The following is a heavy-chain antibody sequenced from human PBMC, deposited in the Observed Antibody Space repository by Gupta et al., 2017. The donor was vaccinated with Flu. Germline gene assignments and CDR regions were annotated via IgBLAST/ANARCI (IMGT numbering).Heavy chain of an antibody. Sequence: AMSWVRQAAGKGLEWVSAISASGSNTYYADSVKGRCTSSRDNSKNMLYLQSNSLTVDDPALEYWANDWGYCGDGCDEYKFEDGGQGTMVTVSS. V-gene: IGHV3-23*01. CDR2: ISASGSNT. D-gene: IGHD2-21*01. CDR3: ANDWGYCGDGCDEYKFED. J-gene: IGHJ4*02. CDR1: A.